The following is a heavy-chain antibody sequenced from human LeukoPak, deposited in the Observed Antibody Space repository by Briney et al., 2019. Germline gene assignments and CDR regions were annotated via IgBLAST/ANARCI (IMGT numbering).Heavy chain of an antibody. CDR3: ARFSWGCSTASCYLTN. J-gene: IGHJ4*02. D-gene: IGHD2-2*01. Sequence: SETLSLTCTVGGGSLSGHYWGWIRQPPGKGLELVGHIYYTGTTFYNPSLNSRVTTTLDTSRNQFSLRLTSVIAADTAVYYCARFSWGCSTASCYLTNWGQGALVTVSS. CDR1: GGSLSGHY. V-gene: IGHV4-59*11. CDR2: IYYTGTT.